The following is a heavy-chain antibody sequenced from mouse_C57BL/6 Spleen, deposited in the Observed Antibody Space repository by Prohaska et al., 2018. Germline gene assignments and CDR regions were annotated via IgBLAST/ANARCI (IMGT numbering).Heavy chain of an antibody. J-gene: IGHJ3*01. D-gene: IGHD1-1*01. V-gene: IGHV6-3*01. CDR2: IRLKSEKYAT. Sequence: EVKLEESGGGLVQPGGSMKLSCVASGFTFSNYWLNWVRQSPEKGLEWVAQIRLKSEKYATQYAESVKGRCTISRDDSKSSVYLQMNNLRAEDTGIYYCITGPWFAYWGQGTLVTVSA. CDR1: GFTFSNYW. CDR3: ITGPWFAY.